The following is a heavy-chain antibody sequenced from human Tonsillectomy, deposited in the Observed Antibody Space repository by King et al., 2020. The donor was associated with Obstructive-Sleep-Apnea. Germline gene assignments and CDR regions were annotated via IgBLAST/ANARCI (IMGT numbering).Heavy chain of an antibody. Sequence: VQLVQSGAEVKKPGASVKVSCETSGYSFNIYGISWVRQAPGQGLEWMGWINGYNGNTNYVRELQDRVTMNRDTSTSTAYLELRSLRSDDTAVYFCARDHRAYSGLFDFWGQGTLVTVSS. J-gene: IGHJ4*02. CDR3: ARDHRAYSGLFDF. V-gene: IGHV1-18*01. CDR1: GYSFNIYG. CDR2: INGYNGNT. D-gene: IGHD5-12*01.